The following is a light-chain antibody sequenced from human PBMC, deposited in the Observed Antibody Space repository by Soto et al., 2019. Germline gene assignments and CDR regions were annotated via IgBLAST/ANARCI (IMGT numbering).Light chain of an antibody. V-gene: IGKV1-39*01. J-gene: IGKJ5*01. Sequence: DLQMTQSPSPLSASVGDRVTITCRASQSINNYLNWYQQKPGKAPNLLIYAASTLQSGVPPRFSGSGSGTDFTLTISSVAPDDLATYYCQQSSTTPITFGQGTRLEIK. CDR2: AAS. CDR3: QQSSTTPIT. CDR1: QSINNY.